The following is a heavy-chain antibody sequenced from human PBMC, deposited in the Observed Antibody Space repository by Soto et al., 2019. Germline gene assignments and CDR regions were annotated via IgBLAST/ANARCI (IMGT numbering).Heavy chain of an antibody. CDR1: VGSFSGYY. D-gene: IGHD3-10*01. V-gene: IGHV4-34*01. CDR3: ARGMERGRRSRLDY. CDR2: INHSGST. J-gene: IGHJ4*02. Sequence: SEALSLPCAVYVGSFSGYYWSWIRQPPGKGLEWIGEINHSGSTNYNPSLKSRVTISVDTSKNQFSLKLSSVTAADTAVYYCARGMERGRRSRLDYWGQGTLVTVSS.